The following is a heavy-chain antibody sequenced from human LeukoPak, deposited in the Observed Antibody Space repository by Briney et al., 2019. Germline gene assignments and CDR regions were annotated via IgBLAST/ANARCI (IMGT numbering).Heavy chain of an antibody. CDR3: ARDSTYYYDSSGYETDY. V-gene: IGHV1-69*04. Sequence: VASVKVSCKASGGTFSSYAISWVRQAPGQGLEWMGRIIPILGIANYAQKFQGRVTITADKSTSTAYMELSSLRSEDTAVYYCARDSTYYYDSSGYETDYWGQGTLVTVSS. CDR1: GGTFSSYA. D-gene: IGHD3-22*01. CDR2: IIPILGIA. J-gene: IGHJ4*02.